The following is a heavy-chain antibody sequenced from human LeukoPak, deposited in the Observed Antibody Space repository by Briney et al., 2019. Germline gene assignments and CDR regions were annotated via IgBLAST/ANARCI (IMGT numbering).Heavy chain of an antibody. V-gene: IGHV4-34*01. CDR3: ARDMTTPYNWFDP. D-gene: IGHD4-11*01. Sequence: SETLSLTCAVYGGSFSGYYWSWIRQPPGKGLEWIGEINHSGSTNYNPSLKSRVTISVDTSKNQFSLKLSSVTAADTAVYYCARDMTTPYNWFDPWGQGTLVTVSS. J-gene: IGHJ5*02. CDR1: GGSFSGYY. CDR2: INHSGST.